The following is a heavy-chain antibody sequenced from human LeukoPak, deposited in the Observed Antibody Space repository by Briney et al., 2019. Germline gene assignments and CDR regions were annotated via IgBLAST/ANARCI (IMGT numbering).Heavy chain of an antibody. CDR3: ARGRYSYGFDY. CDR2: INHSGST. D-gene: IGHD5-18*01. V-gene: IGHV4-34*01. CDR1: GGSFSGYY. Sequence: SETLSLTGAVYGGSFSGYYWSWIRQPPGKGLEWIGEINHSGSTNYNPSLKSRVTISVDTSKNQFSLKLSSVTAADTAVYYCARGRYSYGFDYWGQGTLVTVSS. J-gene: IGHJ4*02.